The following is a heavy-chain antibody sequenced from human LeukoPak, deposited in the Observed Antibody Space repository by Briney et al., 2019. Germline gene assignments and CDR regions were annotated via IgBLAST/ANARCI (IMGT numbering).Heavy chain of an antibody. J-gene: IGHJ6*02. CDR3: ARLPLRSIAVGYYGMDV. V-gene: IGHV1-69*13. CDR1: GGTFISYA. CDR2: IIPIFGTA. Sequence: SVKASCKASGGTFISYAISWVRQAPGQGLEWMGGIIPIFGTANYAQKFQGRVTITADESTSTAYMELSSLRSEDTAVYYCARLPLRSIAVGYYGMDVWGQGTTVTVSS. D-gene: IGHD6-6*01.